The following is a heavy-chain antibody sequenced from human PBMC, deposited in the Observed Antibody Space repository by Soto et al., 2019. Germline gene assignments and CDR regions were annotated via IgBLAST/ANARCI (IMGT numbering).Heavy chain of an antibody. D-gene: IGHD2-2*01. CDR2: IIPIFGTA. J-gene: IGHJ6*02. Sequence: SVKVSCKASGGTFSSYAISWVRQAPGQGLEWMGGIIPIFGTANYAQEFQGRVTITADESTSTAYMELSSLRSEDTAVYYCARDCSSTSCYSTYYYYGMDVWGQGTTVTVSS. CDR3: ARDCSSTSCYSTYYYYGMDV. CDR1: GGTFSSYA. V-gene: IGHV1-69*13.